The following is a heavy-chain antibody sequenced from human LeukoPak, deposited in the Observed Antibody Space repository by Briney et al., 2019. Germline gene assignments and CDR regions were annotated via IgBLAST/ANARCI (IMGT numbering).Heavy chain of an antibody. CDR1: GGSMTNYY. J-gene: IGHJ4*02. CDR3: ARQVLSSGYYLIDY. D-gene: IGHD3-22*01. V-gene: IGHV4-59*08. CDR2: IYYSGST. Sequence: SETLSLTCTVSGGSMTNYYWSWIRQTPGKGLEGSGYIYYSGSTNYNPSLKSRATISVDTSKNQFSLKLSSVTAADTAVYYCARQVLSSGYYLIDYWGQGTLVTVSS.